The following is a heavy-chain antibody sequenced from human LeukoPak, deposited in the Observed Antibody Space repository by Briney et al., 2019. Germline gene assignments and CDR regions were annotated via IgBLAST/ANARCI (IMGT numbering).Heavy chain of an antibody. J-gene: IGHJ4*02. V-gene: IGHV1-18*01. Sequence: ASVKVSCKASGYTFTSYGISWVRQAPGQGLEWMGWISAYNGNTNYAQKLQGRVTMTTDTSTSTAYMELRSLRSDDTAVYYCARDNSGYAYVVTATDYWGQGTLVTVSS. CDR2: ISAYNGNT. CDR1: GYTFTSYG. D-gene: IGHD5-12*01. CDR3: ARDNSGYAYVVTATDY.